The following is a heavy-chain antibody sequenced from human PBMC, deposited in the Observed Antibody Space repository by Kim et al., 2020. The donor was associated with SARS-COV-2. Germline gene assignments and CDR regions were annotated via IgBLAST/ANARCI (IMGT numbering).Heavy chain of an antibody. CDR3: AKDSSRRSDY. Sequence: GGSLRLSCAASGFTFSNFAMTWVRQAPGKGLEWVSAIGGPGVPTYYVDSVKGRFTISRDNSKNTLYLQMNSLRADDTAVYYCAKDSSRRSDYWGQGTLVTVSS. J-gene: IGHJ4*02. CDR2: IGGPGVPT. D-gene: IGHD2-15*01. CDR1: GFTFSNFA. V-gene: IGHV3-23*01.